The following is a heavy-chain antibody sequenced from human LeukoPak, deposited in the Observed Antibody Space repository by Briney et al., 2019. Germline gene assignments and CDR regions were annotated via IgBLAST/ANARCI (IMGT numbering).Heavy chain of an antibody. Sequence: SETLSLTCTVSGGSISSSSYYWGWIRQPPGKGLEWIGSIYYSGSTYYNPSLKSRVTISVDTSKNQFSLKLSSVTAADTAVYYCARGMYALQLERRGWFDPWGQGTLVTVSS. V-gene: IGHV4-39*07. D-gene: IGHD1-1*01. J-gene: IGHJ5*02. CDR3: ARGMYALQLERRGWFDP. CDR1: GGSISSSSYY. CDR2: IYYSGST.